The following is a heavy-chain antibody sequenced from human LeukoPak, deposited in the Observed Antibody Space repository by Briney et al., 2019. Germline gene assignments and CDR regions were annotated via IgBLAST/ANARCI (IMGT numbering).Heavy chain of an antibody. V-gene: IGHV1-69*13. J-gene: IGHJ4*02. Sequence: GASVKVSCKASGGTFSSYAISWVRQAPGQGLEWMGGIIPIFGTANYAQKFQGRVTLTADESASTAYMELSSLRSEDTAVYYCAGEVDTAMKYWGQGTLVTVSS. CDR1: GGTFSSYA. CDR2: IIPIFGTA. CDR3: AGEVDTAMKY. D-gene: IGHD5-18*01.